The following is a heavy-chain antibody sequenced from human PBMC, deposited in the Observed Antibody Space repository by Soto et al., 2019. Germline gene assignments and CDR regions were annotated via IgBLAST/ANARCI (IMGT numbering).Heavy chain of an antibody. V-gene: IGHV3-21*01. J-gene: IGHJ3*02. CDR3: ARVGRYFDWLLLDAFDI. CDR1: GFTFSSYS. Sequence: GGSLRLSCAASGFTFSSYSMNWVRQAPGKGLEWVSSISSSSSYIYYADSVKGRFTISRDNAKNSLYLQMNSLRAEDTAVYYCARVGRYFDWLLLDAFDIWGQGTMVTVSS. CDR2: ISSSSSYI. D-gene: IGHD3-9*01.